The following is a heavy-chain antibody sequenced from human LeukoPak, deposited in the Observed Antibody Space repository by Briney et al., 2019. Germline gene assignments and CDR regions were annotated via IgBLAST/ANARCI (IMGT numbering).Heavy chain of an antibody. V-gene: IGHV4-61*02. J-gene: IGHJ4*02. Sequence: SQTLSLTCTVSGGSISSGSCYWSWIRQPAGKGLEWIGRIYTSGRNIYNPSLKSRVTISVDTSKNQFSLKLNSVTAADTAMYYCARGYWFYFDYWGQGTLVTVSS. CDR2: IYTSGRN. D-gene: IGHD2-8*02. CDR1: GGSISSGSCY. CDR3: ARGYWFYFDY.